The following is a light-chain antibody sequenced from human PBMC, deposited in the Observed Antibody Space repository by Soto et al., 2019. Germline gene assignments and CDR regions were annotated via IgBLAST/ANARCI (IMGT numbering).Light chain of an antibody. Sequence: EIVLTQSPGTLSLSPGERATLSCRASQSVSSSYLAWYQQKPGQAPRLLIYGASSMATGIPDRFSGSGSGTDFTLTISSLEPEDFATYYCQQDSSSPLTFGGGTKLEIK. V-gene: IGKV3-20*01. J-gene: IGKJ4*01. CDR2: GAS. CDR3: QQDSSSPLT. CDR1: QSVSSSY.